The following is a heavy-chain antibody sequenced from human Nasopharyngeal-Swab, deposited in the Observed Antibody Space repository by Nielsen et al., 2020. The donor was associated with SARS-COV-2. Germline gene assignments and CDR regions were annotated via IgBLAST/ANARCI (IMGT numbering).Heavy chain of an antibody. Sequence: WICELPGKGLEWIGEINHSGSTNYNPSLKSRVTISVDKSKKQFSLKLSSVSAADTAVYYCARGRHDILTGWWSYGFDIWGQGTMVTVSS. CDR3: ARGRHDILTGWWSYGFDI. CDR2: INHSGST. J-gene: IGHJ3*02. V-gene: IGHV4-34*01. D-gene: IGHD3-9*01.